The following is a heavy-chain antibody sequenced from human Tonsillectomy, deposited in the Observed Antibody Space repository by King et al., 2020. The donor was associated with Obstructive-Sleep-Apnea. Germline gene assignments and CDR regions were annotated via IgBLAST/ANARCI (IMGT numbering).Heavy chain of an antibody. D-gene: IGHD1-1*01. CDR3: ARGPLSSIVLPTTARLFFDF. CDR2: ISVYNGNT. Sequence: VQLVQSGAEVKKPGASVKVSCKASGYAFSNFGINWVRHAPGQAPEWLGWISVYNGNTNYAQRLQGRVTMTTDTSTSTAYLDLRGLTSDDTAVYYCARGPLSSIVLPTTARLFFDFWGQGTLVTVSS. J-gene: IGHJ4*02. CDR1: GYAFSNFG. V-gene: IGHV1-18*04.